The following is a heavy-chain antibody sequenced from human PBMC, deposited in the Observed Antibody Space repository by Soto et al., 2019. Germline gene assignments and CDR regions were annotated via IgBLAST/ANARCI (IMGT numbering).Heavy chain of an antibody. J-gene: IGHJ4*02. CDR3: ARGDTAMAFDY. CDR2: ISSSSSYI. CDR1: EFTFSSYS. V-gene: IGHV3-21*01. Sequence: EVQLVESGGGLVKPGGALRLSCAASEFTFSSYSMNWVRQAPGKGLEWVSSISSSSSYIYYADSVKGRFTISRDNAKNALYLQMHSLRAEDTAVYYCARGDTAMAFDYWCQGTLVTDSS. D-gene: IGHD5-18*01.